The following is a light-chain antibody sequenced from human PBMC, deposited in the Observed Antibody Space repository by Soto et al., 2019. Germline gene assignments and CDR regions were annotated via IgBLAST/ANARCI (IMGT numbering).Light chain of an antibody. V-gene: IGKV3-15*01. Sequence: EIVMTQSPATLSVSPGDRATLSCRASQSVSSNLAWYQQKPGQAPRLLIYGASTRATGIPARFSGSGSGTEFTLTISSLQSEDFAVYDCQQYNNWRTFGQGTKVEIK. CDR2: GAS. J-gene: IGKJ1*01. CDR3: QQYNNWRT. CDR1: QSVSSN.